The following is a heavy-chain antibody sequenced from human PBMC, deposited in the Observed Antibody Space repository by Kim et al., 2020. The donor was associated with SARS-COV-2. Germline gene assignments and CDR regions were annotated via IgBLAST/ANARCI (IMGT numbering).Heavy chain of an antibody. V-gene: IGHV4-30-2*04. D-gene: IGHD2-21*02. CDR3: ARGPPFIVVVTDNWFDP. J-gene: IGHJ5*02. Sequence: LKSRVTISVDTSKNQFSLKLSSVTAADTAVYYCARGPPFIVVVTDNWFDPWGQGTLVTVSS.